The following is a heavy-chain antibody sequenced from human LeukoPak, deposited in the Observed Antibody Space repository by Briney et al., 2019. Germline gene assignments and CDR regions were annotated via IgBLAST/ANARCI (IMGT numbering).Heavy chain of an antibody. V-gene: IGHV5-51*01. CDR1: GYTFTSYW. CDR3: ARSQYCSSTSCYSDGYFDY. CDR2: IYPGDSDT. J-gene: IGHJ4*02. D-gene: IGHD2-2*02. Sequence: GESLKISCKGSGYTFTSYWIDWVRQMPGKGLEWMGIIYPGDSDTRYSPSFQGQVTISADKSISTAYLQWSSLKASDTAMYYCARSQYCSSTSCYSDGYFDYWGQGTLVTVSS.